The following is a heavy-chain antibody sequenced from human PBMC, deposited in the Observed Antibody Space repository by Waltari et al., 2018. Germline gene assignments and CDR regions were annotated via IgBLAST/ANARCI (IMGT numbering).Heavy chain of an antibody. V-gene: IGHV4-59*01. CDR3: ARDRDNSPV. CDR2: IHYSGST. Sequence: QLQESGPGLVKPSETLSLTCTVSAGSITSYYWSWIRQPPGKGLEWIGYIHYSGSTNYNPSLKSRVTMSIDTSKNQFSLKLSSLTAADTAMYYCARDRDNSPVWGQGTMVTVSS. J-gene: IGHJ3*01. CDR1: AGSITSYY. D-gene: IGHD1-1*01.